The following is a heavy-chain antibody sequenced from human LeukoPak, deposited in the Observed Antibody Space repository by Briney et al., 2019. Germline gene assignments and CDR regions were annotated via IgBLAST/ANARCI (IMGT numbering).Heavy chain of an antibody. V-gene: IGHV3-7*01. Sequence: GGSLRLSCAASGFTFSNFWMSWVRQAPGKGLEWVATVKEDGSEKDYVDSVEGRFTISADSARNSLYLQMNSLRPEDTALYYCAKNSGWLQLGDWGQGTLVTVSS. D-gene: IGHD5-24*01. CDR3: AKNSGWLQLGD. J-gene: IGHJ4*02. CDR1: GFTFSNFW. CDR2: VKEDGSEK.